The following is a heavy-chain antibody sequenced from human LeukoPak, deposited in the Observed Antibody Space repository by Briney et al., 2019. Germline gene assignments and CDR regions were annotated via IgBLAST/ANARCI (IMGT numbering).Heavy chain of an antibody. CDR2: IYSSGST. Sequence: PSETLSLTCTVSGGSINSYYWSWIRQPAGKGLEWIGRIYSSGSTDYNPSLKSRVSMSVDTSKNQFSLKLTSVTAADTAVYYCARGGKATVVTMWGQGILVTVSS. CDR1: GGSINSYY. D-gene: IGHD4-23*01. CDR3: ARGGKATVVTM. J-gene: IGHJ4*02. V-gene: IGHV4-4*07.